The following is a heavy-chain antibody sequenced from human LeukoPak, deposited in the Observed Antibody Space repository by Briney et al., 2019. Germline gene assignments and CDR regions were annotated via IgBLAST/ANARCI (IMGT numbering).Heavy chain of an antibody. J-gene: IGHJ4*02. V-gene: IGHV3-23*01. D-gene: IGHD2-15*01. Sequence: GGSLRLSCAASGFTFSSYSMNWVRQAPGKGLEWVSAISGNGGNTYYADSVKGRFTISRDNSKNTLYLQMNSLRAEDTAVYHCAKVDWGSNCNDGRCPRWGQGTLVTVSS. CDR3: AKVDWGSNCNDGRCPR. CDR1: GFTFSSYS. CDR2: ISGNGGNT.